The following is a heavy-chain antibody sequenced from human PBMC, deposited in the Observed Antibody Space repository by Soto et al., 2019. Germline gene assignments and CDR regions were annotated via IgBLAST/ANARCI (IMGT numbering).Heavy chain of an antibody. Sequence: PSETLSLTCTVSGGSISSYYWSWIRQPPGKGLEWIGYIYYSGSTNYNPSLKSRVTISVDTSKNQFSLKLSSVTAADTAVYYCARGAYGSGSYPFDYWGQGTLVTVS. D-gene: IGHD3-10*01. CDR3: ARGAYGSGSYPFDY. V-gene: IGHV4-59*01. CDR1: GGSISSYY. CDR2: IYYSGST. J-gene: IGHJ4*02.